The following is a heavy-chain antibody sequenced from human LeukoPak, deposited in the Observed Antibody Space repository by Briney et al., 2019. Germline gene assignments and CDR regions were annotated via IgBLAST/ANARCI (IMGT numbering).Heavy chain of an antibody. CDR1: VFTFTDYA. CDR2: ISASAGTT. V-gene: IGHV3-23*01. Sequence: GGSLRLSCAASVFTFTDYAMTWGRQALGKGLERGSSISASAGTTYYADSVKGRFTISRDTSKTTLHLQMSSLRADDTAVYYCAKDRPLNWGYYFDSWGQGTVVTVSS. D-gene: IGHD7-27*01. CDR3: AKDRPLNWGYYFDS. J-gene: IGHJ4*02.